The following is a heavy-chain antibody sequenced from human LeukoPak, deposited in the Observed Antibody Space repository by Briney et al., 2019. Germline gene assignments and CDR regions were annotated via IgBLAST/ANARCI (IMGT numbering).Heavy chain of an antibody. CDR1: GYIFTSYY. V-gene: IGHV1-2*02. J-gene: IGHJ4*02. Sequence: ASVNVSCKASGYIFTSYYMHWVRQAPGQGLEWMGWINPNTGSTNFAQKFQGRIAMMRATSITTFYMELNSLRSDDTAVYYCARSVSISPMLDYWGQGTLIPVSS. CDR3: ARSVSISPMLDY. CDR2: INPNTGST. D-gene: IGHD2-21*01.